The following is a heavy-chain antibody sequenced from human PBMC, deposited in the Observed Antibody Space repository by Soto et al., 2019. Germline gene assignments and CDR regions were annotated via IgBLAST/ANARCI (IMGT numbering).Heavy chain of an antibody. CDR2: FDPEDGET. D-gene: IGHD3-10*01. Sequence: GASVKVSCKVSGYTLTELSIHWVRQAPGKGLEWMGGFDPEDGETIYAQKLQGRVTMTEDTSTDTAYMEQSSLRSEDTAVDYCATFGASDFDYWGQETRVTASS. V-gene: IGHV1-24*01. CDR1: GYTLTELS. J-gene: IGHJ4*02. CDR3: ATFGASDFDY.